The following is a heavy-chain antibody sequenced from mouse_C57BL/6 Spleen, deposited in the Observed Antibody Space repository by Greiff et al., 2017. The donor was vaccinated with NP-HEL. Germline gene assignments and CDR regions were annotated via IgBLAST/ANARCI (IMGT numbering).Heavy chain of an antibody. CDR1: GFTFSDYG. CDR3: ARREYYGSSPYYAMDY. D-gene: IGHD1-1*01. CDR2: ISSGSSTI. Sequence: EVKLLESGGGLVKPGGSLKLSCAASGFTFSDYGMHWVRQAPEKGLEWVAYISSGSSTIYYADTVKGRFTISRENATNTLFLQMTSLMSDDTAIYYCARREYYGSSPYYAMDYWGQGTSVTVSS. V-gene: IGHV5-17*01. J-gene: IGHJ4*01.